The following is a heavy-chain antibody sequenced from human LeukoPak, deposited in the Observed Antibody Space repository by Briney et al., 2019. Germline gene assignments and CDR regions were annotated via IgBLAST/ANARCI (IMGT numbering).Heavy chain of an antibody. V-gene: IGHV3-30-3*01. D-gene: IGHD3-9*01. CDR1: GFTFSSYA. CDR2: ISYDGSNK. CDR3: ARVSQYDILTGYPTSGDY. Sequence: GGSLRLSCAASGFTFSSYAMHWVRQAPGKGLEWVAVISYDGSNKYYADSVKGRFTISRDNSKNTLYLQMNSLRAEDTAVYYCARVSQYDILTGYPTSGDYWGQGTLVTVSS. J-gene: IGHJ4*02.